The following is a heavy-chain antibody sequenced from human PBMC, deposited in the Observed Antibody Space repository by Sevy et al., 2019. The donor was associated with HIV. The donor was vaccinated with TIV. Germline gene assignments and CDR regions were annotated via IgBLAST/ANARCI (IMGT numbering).Heavy chain of an antibody. CDR1: GFTFSSYA. CDR3: AKDPLKAAYGSGSGLAAFDI. CDR2: ISGSGGST. Sequence: GGSLRLSCAASGFTFSSYAMSWVRQAPGKGLEWVSAISGSGGSTYYADSVKGRFTISRDNSKNTLYLQMNSLRAEATAVYYCAKDPLKAAYGSGSGLAAFDIWGQGTMVTVSS. V-gene: IGHV3-23*01. D-gene: IGHD3-10*01. J-gene: IGHJ3*02.